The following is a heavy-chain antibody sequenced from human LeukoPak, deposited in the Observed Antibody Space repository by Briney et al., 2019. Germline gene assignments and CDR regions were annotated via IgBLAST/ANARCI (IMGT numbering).Heavy chain of an antibody. D-gene: IGHD3-10*01. CDR1: GFAFDDYG. Sequence: GGSLRLSCAASGFAFDDYGMSWVRQAPGKGLEWVSGINWNGGSTGYADSVKGRFTISRDNAKNSLYLQMNSLRTEDTALYHCARVNYGSGSYEFDYWGQGTLVTVSS. CDR3: ARVNYGSGSYEFDY. CDR2: INWNGGST. V-gene: IGHV3-20*01. J-gene: IGHJ4*02.